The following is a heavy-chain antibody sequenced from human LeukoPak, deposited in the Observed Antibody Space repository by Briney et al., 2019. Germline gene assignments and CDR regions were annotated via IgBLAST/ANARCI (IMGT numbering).Heavy chain of an antibody. D-gene: IGHD2-2*01. V-gene: IGHV4-39*07. CDR3: ARDPCLGYCSSTSCYGFCYYYGMDV. Sequence: PSETLSLTCTVSGGSISSSSYYWGWIRQPPGKGLEWIGEIYHSGSTNYNPSLKSRVTISVDKSKNQFSLKLSSVTAADTAVYYCARDPCLGYCSSTSCYGFCYYYGMDVWGQGTTVTVSS. CDR1: GGSISSSSYY. CDR2: IYHSGST. J-gene: IGHJ6*02.